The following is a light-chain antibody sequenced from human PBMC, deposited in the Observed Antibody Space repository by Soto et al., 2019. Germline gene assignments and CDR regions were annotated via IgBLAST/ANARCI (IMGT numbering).Light chain of an antibody. CDR2: DAY. V-gene: IGKV3-11*01. CDR3: QQRSNWPRFT. Sequence: EIVLTQSPATLSLSPGERATLSCRASQSVSSYLAWYQQKPGKAPRLLIYDAYNRATGIPARFSGSGSGTDFTLTSSSLKPENFVVYYCQQRSNWPRFTFGPMTKVDIK. CDR1: QSVSSY. J-gene: IGKJ3*01.